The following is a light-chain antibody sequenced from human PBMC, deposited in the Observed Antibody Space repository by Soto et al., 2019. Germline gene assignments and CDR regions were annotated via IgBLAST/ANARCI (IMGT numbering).Light chain of an antibody. CDR1: SSDVGGYKY. CDR3: SSYTTSSTLEGV. Sequence: QSALTQPASVSGSPGQSITISCTGTSSDVGGYKYVSWYQQHPGKAPKLMIYDVSNRPSGVSTRFSGSKSGNTASLTISGLQAEDEADYYCSSYTTSSTLEGVFGTGTKVTVL. J-gene: IGLJ1*01. V-gene: IGLV2-14*01. CDR2: DVS.